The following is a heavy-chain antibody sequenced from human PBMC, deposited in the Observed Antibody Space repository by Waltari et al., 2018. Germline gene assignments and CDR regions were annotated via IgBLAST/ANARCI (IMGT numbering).Heavy chain of an antibody. Sequence: EVQLVESGGGLVKPGGSLRLSCAASGLSFGTYNMNWVRQAPGKGLEWVSYISSSSAYKYYADSVKGRFAISRDNAKNLLFLQMNSLRADDTAVYYCVRENCSVTSCFKHFDYWGRGILVTVSS. J-gene: IGHJ4*02. V-gene: IGHV3-21*01. D-gene: IGHD2-2*01. CDR1: GLSFGTYN. CDR3: VRENCSVTSCFKHFDY. CDR2: ISSSSAYK.